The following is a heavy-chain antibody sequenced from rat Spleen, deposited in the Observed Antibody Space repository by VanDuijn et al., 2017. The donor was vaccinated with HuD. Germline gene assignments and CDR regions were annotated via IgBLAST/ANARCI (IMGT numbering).Heavy chain of an antibody. J-gene: IGHJ2*01. CDR2: ISTGGGNT. CDR3: TREGNSGYDY. Sequence: EVQLVESGGGLVQPGRSLKLSCVASGFTFSSYWMYWIRQAPGEGLEWVASISTGGGNTYYRDSVKGRVTISRDNTKSTLYLHMNRLRAEDTATYYCTREGNSGYDYWGQGVMVTVSS. D-gene: IGHD4-3*01. CDR1: GFTFSSYW. V-gene: IGHV5-58*01.